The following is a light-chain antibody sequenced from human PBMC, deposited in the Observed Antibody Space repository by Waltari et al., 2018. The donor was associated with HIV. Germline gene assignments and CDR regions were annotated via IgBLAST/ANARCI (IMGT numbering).Light chain of an antibody. CDR1: RSDIGDYNY. J-gene: IGLJ1*01. CDR3: CSYTSGSTHV. V-gene: IGLV2-14*03. CDR2: DVK. Sequence: QSALTQPASLSGSPGQSITISCSGFRSDIGDYNYVSWYQQYQGKVPKLIIYDVKYRPSGVSNRFSGSKSDSAAFLNISGLQTEDEVVYHCCSYTSGSTHVFGTGTEVTVL.